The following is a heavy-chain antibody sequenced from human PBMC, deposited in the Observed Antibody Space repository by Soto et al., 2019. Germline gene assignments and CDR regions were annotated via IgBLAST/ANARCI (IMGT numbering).Heavy chain of an antibody. J-gene: IGHJ6*02. V-gene: IGHV4-38-2*01. CDR3: ARTATLGDFGVALDANYYYYGMDG. CDR2: IYHSGST. Sequence: SETLSLTCAVSGYSISSGYYWGWIRQPPGKGLEWIGSIYHSGSTYYNPSLKSRVTISVDTSKNQFSLKLSSVTAADTAVYYCARTATLGDFGVALDANYYYYGMDGWGQGTTVT. D-gene: IGHD3-3*01. CDR1: GYSISSGYY.